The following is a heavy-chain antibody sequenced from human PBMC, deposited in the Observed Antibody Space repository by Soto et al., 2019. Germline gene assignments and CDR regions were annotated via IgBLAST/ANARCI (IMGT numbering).Heavy chain of an antibody. CDR1: GFTFTSHA. Sequence: EVQLLESGGGLVQPGGSVRLSCIASGFTFTSHAMNWVRQAPGKGLEWVSTIESVGGYTHYADSVKGRFTMSRDDSKNTLFLQMNSLRADDTGVYYCATDTGGLPDSWGQGTLVTVSS. J-gene: IGHJ4*02. D-gene: IGHD6-25*01. CDR2: IESVGGYT. V-gene: IGHV3-23*01. CDR3: ATDTGGLPDS.